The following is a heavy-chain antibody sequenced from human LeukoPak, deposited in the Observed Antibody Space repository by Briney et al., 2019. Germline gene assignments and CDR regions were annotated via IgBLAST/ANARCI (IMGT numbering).Heavy chain of an antibody. CDR2: IRSKAYGGTT. Sequence: PGRSLRLSCTASGFTFGDYAMSWFRQAPGKGLEWVGFIRSKAYGGTTEYAASVKGRFTISRDDSKSIAYLQMNSLKTEDTAVYYCTRVHDSSSYYFDYWGQGTLVTVSS. V-gene: IGHV3-49*03. D-gene: IGHD3-22*01. CDR1: GFTFGDYA. J-gene: IGHJ4*02. CDR3: TRVHDSSSYYFDY.